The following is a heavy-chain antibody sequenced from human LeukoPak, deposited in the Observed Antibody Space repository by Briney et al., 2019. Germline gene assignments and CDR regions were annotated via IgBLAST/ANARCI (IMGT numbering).Heavy chain of an antibody. CDR1: GYTFTSYG. CDR3: ARVSPLYSSGCPDY. D-gene: IGHD6-19*01. J-gene: IGHJ4*02. V-gene: IGHV1-18*01. CDR2: ISAYNGNT. Sequence: ASVKVSCKASGYTFTSYGISWVRQAPGQGLEWMGWISAYNGNTNYAQKLQGRVTMTTDTSTSTAYMELRSLRSDDTTVYYCARVSPLYSSGCPDYWGQGTLVTVSS.